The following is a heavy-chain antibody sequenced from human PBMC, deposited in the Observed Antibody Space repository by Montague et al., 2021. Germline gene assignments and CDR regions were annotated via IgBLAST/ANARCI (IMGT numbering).Heavy chain of an antibody. CDR2: NYYRGNT. V-gene: IGHV4-39*01. J-gene: IGHJ4*02. CDR1: GGSISSSPFY. D-gene: IGHD3-10*01. Sequence: SETLSLTCTVSGGSISSSPFYWGWIRQSPGKGLEWIGSNYYRGNTYHNPSLKSRVSLSIDTSKNQFSLKMNSVTAADTAVYYCARAGPRTYGGDSLDYWGKGAIVTVSS. CDR3: ARAGPRTYGGDSLDY.